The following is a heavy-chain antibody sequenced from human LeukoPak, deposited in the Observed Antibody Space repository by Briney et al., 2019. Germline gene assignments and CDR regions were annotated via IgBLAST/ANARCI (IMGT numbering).Heavy chain of an antibody. Sequence: GESLQISCNGSGYSFTSYWIGWVRQMPGKGLEWMGFIYPGDSDTRYSPSFQGQVTISADKSTTTAYLQWNSLKASDTAMYYCARTKASSGDILFDYWGQGTLVSVSS. J-gene: IGHJ4*02. V-gene: IGHV5-51*01. CDR3: ARTKASSGDILFDY. D-gene: IGHD3-22*01. CDR2: IYPGDSDT. CDR1: GYSFTSYW.